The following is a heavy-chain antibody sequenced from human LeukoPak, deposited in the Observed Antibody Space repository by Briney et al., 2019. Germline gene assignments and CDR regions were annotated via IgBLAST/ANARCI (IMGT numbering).Heavy chain of an antibody. Sequence: GGSLRLSCAASGFTFSSYAMSWVRQAPGKGLEWASAISGSGGSTYYADSVKGRFTISRDNSESTLYLQMNSLRAEDTAVYYCANDREDWGGGAFDIWGQGTMVTVSS. D-gene: IGHD2-21*01. J-gene: IGHJ3*02. V-gene: IGHV3-23*01. CDR2: ISGSGGST. CDR1: GFTFSSYA. CDR3: ANDREDWGGGAFDI.